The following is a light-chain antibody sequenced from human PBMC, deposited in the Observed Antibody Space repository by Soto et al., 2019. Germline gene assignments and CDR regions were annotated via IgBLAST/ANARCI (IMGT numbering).Light chain of an antibody. CDR3: SSYTSSSSPVV. V-gene: IGLV2-14*01. CDR1: SSDVGGYNY. CDR2: DVS. Sequence: QSVLTQPASVSGSPGQLITISCTGTSSDVGGYNYVSWYQQHPGKAPKLMIYDVSNRPSGVSNRFSGSKSGNTASLTISGLQAEDEADYSCSSYTSSSSPVVFGGGTKVTVL. J-gene: IGLJ2*01.